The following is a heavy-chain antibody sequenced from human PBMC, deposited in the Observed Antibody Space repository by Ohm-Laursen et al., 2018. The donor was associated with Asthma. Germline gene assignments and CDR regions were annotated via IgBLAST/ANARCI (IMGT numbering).Heavy chain of an antibody. CDR2: INSDGRNM. J-gene: IGHJ4*02. V-gene: IGHV3-48*02. CDR1: GFTFSFYT. CDR3: ARGSFDEYSDYPCDS. D-gene: IGHD4-11*01. Sequence: SLRLSCTASGFTFSFYTMNWVRQAPGKGLEWVSNINSDGRNMNYADSVKGRFTISRDNAKNSLYLQMDSLRDEDTAVYYCARGSFDEYSDYPCDSWGQGTLVTVSS.